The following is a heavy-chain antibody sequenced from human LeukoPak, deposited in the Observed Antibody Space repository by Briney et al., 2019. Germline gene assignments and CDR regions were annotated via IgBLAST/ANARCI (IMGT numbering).Heavy chain of an antibody. Sequence: GGSLRLSCAASGFTFSSYSMNWVRQAPGKGLEWVSYISSSSSTIYYADSVKGRFTISRDNAKNSLYLQMNGLRAEDTAVYYCARALGGATIYFDYWGQGTLVTVSS. CDR2: ISSSSSTI. V-gene: IGHV3-48*01. CDR1: GFTFSSYS. D-gene: IGHD1-26*01. CDR3: ARALGGATIYFDY. J-gene: IGHJ4*02.